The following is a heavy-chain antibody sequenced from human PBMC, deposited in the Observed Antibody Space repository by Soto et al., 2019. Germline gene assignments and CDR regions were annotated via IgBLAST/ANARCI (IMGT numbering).Heavy chain of an antibody. J-gene: IGHJ4*02. CDR3: ARDQPPSYGYGLNY. CDR2: ISSSSSTI. V-gene: IGHV3-48*02. CDR1: GFTFSSYS. D-gene: IGHD5-18*01. Sequence: EVQLVESGGGLVQPGGSLRLSCAASGFTFSSYSMNWVRQAPGKGLEWVSYISSSSSTIYYADSVKGRFTISRDNAKNSLYLQMNSLRDEDTAVYYCARDQPPSYGYGLNYWGQGTLVTVSS.